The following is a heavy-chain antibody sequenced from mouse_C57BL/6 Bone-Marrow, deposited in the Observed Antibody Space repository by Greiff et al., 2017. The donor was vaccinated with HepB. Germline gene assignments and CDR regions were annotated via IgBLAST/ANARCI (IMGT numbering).Heavy chain of an antibody. V-gene: IGHV1-81*01. CDR3: ARESPYYYGSSLYYYAMDY. CDR2: IYPRSGNT. CDR1: GYTFTSYG. J-gene: IGHJ4*01. D-gene: IGHD1-1*01. Sequence: VQLQQSGAELARPGASVELSCKASGYTFTSYGISWVKQRTGQGLEWIGEIYPRSGNTYYNEKFKGKATLTADKSSSTAYMELRSLTSEDSAVYFCARESPYYYGSSLYYYAMDYWGQGTSVTVSS.